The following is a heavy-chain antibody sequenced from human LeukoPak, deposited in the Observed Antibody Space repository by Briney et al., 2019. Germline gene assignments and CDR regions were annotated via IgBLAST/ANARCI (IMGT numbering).Heavy chain of an antibody. V-gene: IGHV3-30*04. CDR3: ARAPLHSNGWSFDY. D-gene: IGHD6-19*01. Sequence: PGGSLRLSCADSGFTFSTYAMHWVRQAPGKGLEWVAVISYDGRNKYYADSVKGRFTISRDNSKNTLYLQMNSLRPEDTAVYYCARAPLHSNGWSFDYWGQGTLVTVSS. J-gene: IGHJ4*02. CDR2: ISYDGRNK. CDR1: GFTFSTYA.